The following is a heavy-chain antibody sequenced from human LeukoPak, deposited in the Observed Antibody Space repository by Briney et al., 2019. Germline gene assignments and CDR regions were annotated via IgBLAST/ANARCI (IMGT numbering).Heavy chain of an antibody. Sequence: SETLSLTSAVSDDSFSSHYWTWIRQPPGKGLEWIGYISYIGSTNYNPSLKSRVTISIDTSRNQFSLRLSSVTAADTAVYYCARDLVTVTKGFDIWGQGTMVSVSS. V-gene: IGHV4-59*11. D-gene: IGHD4-17*01. CDR1: DDSFSSHY. CDR3: ARDLVTVTKGFDI. J-gene: IGHJ3*02. CDR2: ISYIGST.